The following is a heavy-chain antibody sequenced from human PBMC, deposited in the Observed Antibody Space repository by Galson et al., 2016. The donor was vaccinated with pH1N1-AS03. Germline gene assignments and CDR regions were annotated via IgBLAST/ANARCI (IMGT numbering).Heavy chain of an antibody. J-gene: IGHJ3*02. CDR3: ARTATSGLRPGAFEI. D-gene: IGHD6-19*01. CDR1: GYSFTTYW. CDR2: IHPGDSDT. V-gene: IGHV5-51*01. Sequence: QSGAEVNKPGEYLKISCKGSGYSFTTYWIGWVRQMTAKGLEWMGIIHPGDSDTRYSPSFQGQVTSSADKSHSTAYLQWSSLKASDAAMDYCARTATSGLRPGAFEIWGQGTMVTVSS.